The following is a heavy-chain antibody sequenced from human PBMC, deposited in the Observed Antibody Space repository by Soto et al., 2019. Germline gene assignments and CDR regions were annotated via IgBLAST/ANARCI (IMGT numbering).Heavy chain of an antibody. Sequence: LRVSCAASGFSLSSYAMSLVRQAQPQGLEGVSSISTLGGRTYYEESVKVRFSISRDNSANAVYLDMDNLRAEDTGIYYCAKEFYYDASGQYSDLYFDSWGQG. V-gene: IGHV3-23*01. J-gene: IGHJ4*02. CDR2: ISTLGGRT. CDR3: AKEFYYDASGQYSDLYFDS. CDR1: GFSLSSYA. D-gene: IGHD3-22*01.